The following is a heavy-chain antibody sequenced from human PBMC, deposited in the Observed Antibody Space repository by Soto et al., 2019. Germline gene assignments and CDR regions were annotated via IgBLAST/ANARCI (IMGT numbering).Heavy chain of an antibody. CDR1: GFTFSSYS. J-gene: IGHJ5*02. CDR3: ARDVNGGFCGA. V-gene: IGHV3-21*01. Sequence: EVQLVESGGGLVKPGGSLRLSCGASGFTFSSYSMNWVRQAPGKGLEWVSTISSRNNDMYYVDSVKGRFTISRDNARNSVYLQMNSLRADDTAVYYCARDVNGGFCGAWGQGTLVTVSS. CDR2: ISSRNNDM. D-gene: IGHD2-21*01.